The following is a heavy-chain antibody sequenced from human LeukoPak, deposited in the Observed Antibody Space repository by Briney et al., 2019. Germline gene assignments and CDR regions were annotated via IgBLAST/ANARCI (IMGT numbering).Heavy chain of an antibody. CDR2: INPNSGGT. D-gene: IGHD3-10*01. CDR1: GYTFTGYY. CDR3: ARPREGLLWFGENNLLDY. V-gene: IGHV1-2*02. Sequence: ASVKVSCKASGYTFTGYYMHWVRQAPGQGLEWMGWINPNSGGTNYAQKFQGRVTMTRDTSISTAYMELSRLRSDDTAVYYCARPREGLLWFGENNLLDYWGQGTLVTVSS. J-gene: IGHJ4*02.